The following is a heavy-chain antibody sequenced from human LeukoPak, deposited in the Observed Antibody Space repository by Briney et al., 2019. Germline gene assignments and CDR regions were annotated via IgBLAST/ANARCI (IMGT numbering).Heavy chain of an antibody. CDR3: ARGLNYYDSSSYLDY. V-gene: IGHV1-69*05. CDR1: GGTFSSYA. D-gene: IGHD3-22*01. CDR2: IIPIFGTA. J-gene: IGHJ4*02. Sequence: ASVKVSCKASGGTFSSYAISWVRQAPGQGLEWMGRIIPIFGTANYAQKFQGRVTITTDESTSTAYMELSSLRSEDTAVYYCARGLNYYDSSSYLDYWGQGTLVTVSS.